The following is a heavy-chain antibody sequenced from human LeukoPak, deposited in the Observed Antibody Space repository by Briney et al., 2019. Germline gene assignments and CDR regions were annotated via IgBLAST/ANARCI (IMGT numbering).Heavy chain of an antibody. V-gene: IGHV4-59*08. D-gene: IGHD2-2*01. Sequence: PSETLSLTCTVSGGSISSYYWSWIWQPPGKGLEWIGSIHYSGSTTYNPSLKSRVTISVDTSKNQFSLKLSSVTAADTAVYYCARRLGGTSTGFDYWGQGTLVTVSS. CDR1: GGSISSYY. CDR2: IHYSGST. CDR3: ARRLGGTSTGFDY. J-gene: IGHJ4*02.